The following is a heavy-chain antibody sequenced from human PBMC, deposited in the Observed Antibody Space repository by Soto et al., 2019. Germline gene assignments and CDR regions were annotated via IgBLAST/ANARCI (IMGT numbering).Heavy chain of an antibody. J-gene: IGHJ4*02. V-gene: IGHV4-31*03. Sequence: QVQLQESGPGLVKPSQTLSLTCTVSGGSISSGGYYWSWIRQHPGKGLEWIGYIYYSGSTYYHPSLKSRVTISVDTSKNHFSLKLSSVTAADAAVYYCARDKEAWFGEHNKGREGYYFDYWGQGTLVTVSS. CDR3: ARDKEAWFGEHNKGREGYYFDY. D-gene: IGHD3-10*01. CDR2: IYYSGST. CDR1: GGSISSGGYY.